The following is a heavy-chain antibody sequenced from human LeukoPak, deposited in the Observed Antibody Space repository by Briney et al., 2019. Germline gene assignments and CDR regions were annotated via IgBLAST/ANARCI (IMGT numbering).Heavy chain of an antibody. CDR3: AKGQYSSSPTLDY. J-gene: IGHJ4*02. CDR1: GFTFDDYA. D-gene: IGHD6-13*01. Sequence: GGSLRLSCAASGFTFDDYAMHWVRQAPGKGLEWVSGISWNSGSIGYADSVKGRFTISRDNAKNSLYLQMNSLRAEDTALYYCAKGQYSSSPTLDYWGQGTLVTVSP. V-gene: IGHV3-9*01. CDR2: ISWNSGSI.